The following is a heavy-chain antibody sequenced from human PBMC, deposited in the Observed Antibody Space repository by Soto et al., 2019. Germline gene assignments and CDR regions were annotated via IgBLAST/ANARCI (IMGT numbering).Heavy chain of an antibody. Sequence: SQPLSLTCAISGASVSSNSAAWNWIRQSPSSGLEWLGRTYYRSKWYNDYAVSVKSRITINPDTSKNQFSLQLNSVTPEDTAVYYCARNKIIHKYCRRTSGYSGLYGMDGWGQGTTVTVSS. V-gene: IGHV6-1*01. D-gene: IGHD2-2*02. J-gene: IGHJ6*02. CDR1: GASVSSNSAA. CDR2: TYYRSKWYN. CDR3: ARNKIIHKYCRRTSGYSGLYGMDG.